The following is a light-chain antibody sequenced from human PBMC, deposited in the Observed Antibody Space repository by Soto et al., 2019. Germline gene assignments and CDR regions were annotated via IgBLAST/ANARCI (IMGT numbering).Light chain of an antibody. CDR2: EGT. Sequence: QSALTQPASVSGSPGQSITISCTGSSSDVGNYNLVSWYQQHPGKAPKLKIYEGTKRPSGVSNRFSGSKSGNTASLTISGLQAEDEADYYCCSYAGSSFYVFGTGTKLTVL. V-gene: IGLV2-23*01. CDR3: CSYAGSSFYV. J-gene: IGLJ1*01. CDR1: SSDVGNYNL.